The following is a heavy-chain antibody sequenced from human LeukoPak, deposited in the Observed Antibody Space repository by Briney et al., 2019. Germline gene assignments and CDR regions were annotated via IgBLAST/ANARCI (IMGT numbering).Heavy chain of an antibody. V-gene: IGHV5-51*01. D-gene: IGHD3-22*01. CDR3: ARHFYYDSSGYPDY. CDR1: GYRFTSYW. CDR2: IYPGDSDT. Sequence: GESLKISFKGSGYRFTSYWIGWVRPMPGKGLEWMGIIYPGDSDTRYSPSFQGQVTISADKSISTAYLQWSSLKASDTAMYYCARHFYYDSSGYPDYWGQGTLVTVSS. J-gene: IGHJ4*02.